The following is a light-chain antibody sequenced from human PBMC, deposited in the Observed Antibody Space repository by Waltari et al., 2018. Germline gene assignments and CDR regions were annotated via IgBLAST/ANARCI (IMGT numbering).Light chain of an antibody. Sequence: QSALTQPPSASGSPGQSVTISCTGTSSDIGGYNYLPWYQQHPGNAPKLMIYEVNKRPSGVPDRFSGSKSGNTASLTVSGLQAEDEADYYCSSYAGSNNYVVFGGGTKLTVL. CDR3: SSYAGSNNYVV. V-gene: IGLV2-8*01. J-gene: IGLJ2*01. CDR1: SSDIGGYNY. CDR2: EVN.